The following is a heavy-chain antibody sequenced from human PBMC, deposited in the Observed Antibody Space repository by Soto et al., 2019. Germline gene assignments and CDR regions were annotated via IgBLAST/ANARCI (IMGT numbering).Heavy chain of an antibody. V-gene: IGHV1-69*13. CDR3: ARSTSEGPYNYYYYGMDV. J-gene: IGHJ6*02. Sequence: VASVKVSCKASGGTFSSYAISWVRQAPGQGLEWMGGIIPIFGTANYAQKFQGRVTITADESTSTAYMELSSLRSEDTAVYYCARSTSEGPYNYYYYGMDVWGQGTTVTVSS. CDR2: IIPIFGTA. D-gene: IGHD2-2*01. CDR1: GGTFSSYA.